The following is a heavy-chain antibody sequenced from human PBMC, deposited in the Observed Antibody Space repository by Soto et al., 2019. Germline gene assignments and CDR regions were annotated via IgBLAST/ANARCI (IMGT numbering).Heavy chain of an antibody. CDR2: INPNGGST. CDR1: GYIFINYY. D-gene: IGHD6-13*01. V-gene: IGHV1-46*01. J-gene: IGHJ4*02. CDR3: ARDLAAGDF. Sequence: QVQLVQSGAEVKKPGASVKVSCKASGYIFINYYIHWVRQAPGQGLEWIGIINPNGGSTNYAQKFRGRVTLARDTSTSTVYMDLSSLRPEDTAMYYCARDLAAGDFWGQGTLVTVSS.